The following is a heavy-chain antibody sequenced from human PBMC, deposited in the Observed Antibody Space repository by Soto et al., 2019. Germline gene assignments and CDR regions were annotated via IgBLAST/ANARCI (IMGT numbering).Heavy chain of an antibody. V-gene: IGHV1-3*01. Sequence: GASVKVSCKASGYTFTSYAMHWLRQAPGQRLEWMGWINAGNGNTKYSQKFQGRVTITRDTSASTAYMELSSLRSEDTAVYYCASGVDYVWGSYRLNYYYYGMDVWGQGTTVTVSS. CDR3: ASGVDYVWGSYRLNYYYYGMDV. D-gene: IGHD3-16*02. J-gene: IGHJ6*02. CDR2: INAGNGNT. CDR1: GYTFTSYA.